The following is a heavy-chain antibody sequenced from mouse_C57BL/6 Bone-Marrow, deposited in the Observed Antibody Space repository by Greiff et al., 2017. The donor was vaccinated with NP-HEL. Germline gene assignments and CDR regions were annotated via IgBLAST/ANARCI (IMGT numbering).Heavy chain of an antibody. D-gene: IGHD4-1*01. CDR2: ISDGGSYT. Sequence: EVKLQESGGGLVKPGGSLKLSCAASGFTFSSYAMSWVRQTPEKRLEWVATISDGGSYTYYPDNVKGRFTISRDNAKNNLYLQMSHLKSEDTAMYYCARTSWDEYYFDYWGQGTTLTVSS. J-gene: IGHJ2*01. V-gene: IGHV5-4*03. CDR3: ARTSWDEYYFDY. CDR1: GFTFSSYA.